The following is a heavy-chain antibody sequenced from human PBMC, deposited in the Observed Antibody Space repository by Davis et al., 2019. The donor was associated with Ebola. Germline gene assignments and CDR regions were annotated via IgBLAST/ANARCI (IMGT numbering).Heavy chain of an antibody. Sequence: PGESLRLSCAASGFTFSTYAMTWVRQAPGKGLEWVSAISGGAGGTHYADSVKGRFTISRDNSKNTLYLQMNSLGAEDTAVYYCAKNFGLLDYWGQGTLVTVSS. CDR2: ISGGAGGT. J-gene: IGHJ4*02. CDR1: GFTFSTYA. V-gene: IGHV3-23*01. D-gene: IGHD3/OR15-3a*01. CDR3: AKNFGLLDY.